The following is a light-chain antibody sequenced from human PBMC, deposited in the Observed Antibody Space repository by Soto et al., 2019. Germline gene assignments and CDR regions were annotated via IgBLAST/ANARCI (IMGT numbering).Light chain of an antibody. CDR1: QSVSSY. J-gene: IGKJ1*01. V-gene: IGKV3-11*01. Sequence: EIVLTHAPATLSLSPGERATLSCRASQSVSSYLAWYQQKPGQAPRLLIYEASNRATVIPARFSGSGSGTDFTLSISSLEPEDFAVYYCKQRSNWPWTFGQGTKVDI. CDR3: KQRSNWPWT. CDR2: EAS.